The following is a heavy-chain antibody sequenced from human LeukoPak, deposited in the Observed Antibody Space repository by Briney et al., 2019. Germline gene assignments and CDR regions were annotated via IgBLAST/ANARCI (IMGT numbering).Heavy chain of an antibody. D-gene: IGHD4-23*01. CDR1: GFTFSSYS. Sequence: QPGGSLRLSCAASGFTFSSYSMNWVRQAPGKGLEWVANIKHDGEYYVDSVKGRSTISRDNAKNSLYLQMNSLRVDDTAVYYCAREGGGTDIWGQGTLVTVSS. CDR3: AREGGGTDI. CDR2: IKHDGE. J-gene: IGHJ4*02. V-gene: IGHV3-7*03.